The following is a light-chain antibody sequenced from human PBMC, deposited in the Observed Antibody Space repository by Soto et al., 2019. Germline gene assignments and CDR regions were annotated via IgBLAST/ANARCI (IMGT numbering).Light chain of an antibody. Sequence: EIVLTQSPAVLPLSPGEGAILSCRASQSVSRSLAWFQQKPGQAPRLLIYDASSRTTGIPSRFSGSGSGTDFTLTISSLEPEDFAVYYCQQRSNWPYTFGQGTKVEI. CDR1: QSVSRS. CDR3: QQRSNWPYT. J-gene: IGKJ2*01. V-gene: IGKV3-11*01. CDR2: DAS.